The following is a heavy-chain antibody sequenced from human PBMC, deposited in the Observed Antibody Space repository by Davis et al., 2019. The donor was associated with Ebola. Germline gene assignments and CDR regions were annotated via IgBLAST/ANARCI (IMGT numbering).Heavy chain of an antibody. J-gene: IGHJ4*02. CDR3: AREEGYCSGGSCYSGHFDY. Sequence: SETLSLTCAVYGGSFSGYYWTWIRQPPGKGLEWIGEINHGGSTNYNPSLKSRVTISVDTSKNQFSLKLSSVTAADTAVYYCAREEGYCSGGSCYSGHFDYWGQGTLVTVSS. CDR2: INHGGST. V-gene: IGHV4-34*01. D-gene: IGHD2-15*01. CDR1: GGSFSGYY.